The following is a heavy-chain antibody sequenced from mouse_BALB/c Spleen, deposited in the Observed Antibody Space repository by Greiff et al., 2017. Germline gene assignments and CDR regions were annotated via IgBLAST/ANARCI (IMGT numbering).Heavy chain of an antibody. CDR3: ARGWLRYAMDY. CDR1: GFTFSDYY. D-gene: IGHD2-2*01. J-gene: IGHJ4*01. CDR2: ISDGGSYT. V-gene: IGHV5-4*02. Sequence: EVQLVESGGGLVKPGGSLTLSCAASGFTFSDYYMYWVRQTPEKRLEWVATISDGGSYTYYPDSVKGRFTISRDNAKNNLYLQMSSLKSEDTAMYYCARGWLRYAMDYWGQGTSVTVSS.